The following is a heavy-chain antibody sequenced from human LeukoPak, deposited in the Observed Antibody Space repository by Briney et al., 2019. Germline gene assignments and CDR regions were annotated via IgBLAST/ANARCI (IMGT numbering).Heavy chain of an antibody. Sequence: GGSLRLSCAASGFIFNNYAMTWVRQAPGKGLEWVSSIRHSAGTTYYADSVRGRFTISRDNSKNTLYLQMDSLRAEDTAVYYCAKEVSTLGVADYWGQGTLVTASS. D-gene: IGHD6-19*01. CDR2: IRHSAGTT. CDR1: GFIFNNYA. CDR3: AKEVSTLGVADY. J-gene: IGHJ4*02. V-gene: IGHV3-23*01.